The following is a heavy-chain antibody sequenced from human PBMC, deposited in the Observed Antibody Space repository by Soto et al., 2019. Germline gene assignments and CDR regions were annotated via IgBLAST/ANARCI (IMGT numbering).Heavy chain of an antibody. CDR2: INTDGSTT. Sequence: EVQLLESGGGLVQPGGSLRLSCAASGFTFSSYAMSWVRQAPGKGLEWVSLINTDGSTTTYADSVKGRFTISRDNAKNTLYLQMNSLRAEDTAVYYCAGPGIAAAVYWGQGTLVTVSS. J-gene: IGHJ4*02. CDR1: GFTFSSYA. CDR3: AGPGIAAAVY. V-gene: IGHV3-74*02. D-gene: IGHD6-25*01.